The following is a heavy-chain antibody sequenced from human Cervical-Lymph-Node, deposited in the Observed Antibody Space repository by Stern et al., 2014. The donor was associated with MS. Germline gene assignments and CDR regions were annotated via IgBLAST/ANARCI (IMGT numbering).Heavy chain of an antibody. D-gene: IGHD1-1*01. CDR3: AKKSVGTTGTTTAFDY. J-gene: IGHJ4*02. CDR1: GFTFSNYG. Sequence: VQLVESGGGVVQPGTSLRLSCAVAGFTFSNYGMHWVRQAPGKGLEWGAVISYDADVKFYADSVKGRFTISRDTPKNTMYRQLNSLKVEDTAVYFCAKKSVGTTGTTTAFDYWGQGTLVTVSS. CDR2: ISYDADVK. V-gene: IGHV3-30*18.